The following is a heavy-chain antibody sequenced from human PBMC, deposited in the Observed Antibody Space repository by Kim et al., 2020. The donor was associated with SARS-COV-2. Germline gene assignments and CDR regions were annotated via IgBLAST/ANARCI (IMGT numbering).Heavy chain of an antibody. D-gene: IGHD6-19*01. V-gene: IGHV3-30*18. J-gene: IGHJ6*01. CDR1: GFTFSSYG. CDR2: ISYDGSNE. Sequence: GGSLRLSCAASGFTFSSYGMHWVRQAPGKGLEWVAVISYDGSNEYYADSVKGRFTISRDNSKNTLYLQMNSLRAEDTAVYYCAKDNSSGWLRYFYYYYGMDIRGQGTTVTVSS. CDR3: AKDNSSGWLRYFYYYYGMDI.